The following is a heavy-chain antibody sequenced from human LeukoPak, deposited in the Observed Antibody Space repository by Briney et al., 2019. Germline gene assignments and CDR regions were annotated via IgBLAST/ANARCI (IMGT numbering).Heavy chain of an antibody. CDR1: GYSFTNYW. CDR3: ARDSDFGVASY. CDR2: IYPGDSDT. D-gene: IGHD3-3*01. V-gene: IGHV5-51*01. J-gene: IGHJ4*02. Sequence: GESLKISCKSSGYSFTNYWIGWVRQMPGKGLEWMGIIYPGDSDTRYSPSFQGQVTISADKSISTAYLHWSSLKASDAAMYYCARDSDFGVASYWGQGTLVTVSS.